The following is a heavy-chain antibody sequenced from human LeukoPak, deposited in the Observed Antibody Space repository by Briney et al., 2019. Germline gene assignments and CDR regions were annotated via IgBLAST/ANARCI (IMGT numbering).Heavy chain of an antibody. CDR2: ISGSGGST. J-gene: IGHJ4*01. CDR1: GFTFSSYA. V-gene: IGHV3-23*01. Sequence: GGSLRLSCATSGFTFSSYAMSWVRQAPGKGLEWVSTISGSGGSTYYADSVKGRSTISRDNSKNTLYLQMNSLRAEDTAIYYCARVDSGLDYWGHGTLVTVSS. D-gene: IGHD3-10*01. CDR3: ARVDSGLDY.